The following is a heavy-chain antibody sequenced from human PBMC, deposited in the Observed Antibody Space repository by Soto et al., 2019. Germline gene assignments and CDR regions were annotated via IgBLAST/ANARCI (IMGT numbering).Heavy chain of an antibody. J-gene: IGHJ4*02. Sequence: EVQVVESGGGLVQPGRSLRLSCAASGFTFDEYAMHWVRQPPGKGLEWVSGISWNSGSIQYGDTVKGRFTISRDNAKKSLYLQMNSLRPEDTALYSCAKGRYWGFCDVWGQGTLVTVSS. CDR3: AKGRYWGFCDV. D-gene: IGHD3-10*01. CDR2: ISWNSGSI. V-gene: IGHV3-9*01. CDR1: GFTFDEYA.